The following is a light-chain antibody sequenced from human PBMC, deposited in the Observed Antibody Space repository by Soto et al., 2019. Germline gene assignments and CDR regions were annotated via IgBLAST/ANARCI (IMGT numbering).Light chain of an antibody. CDR3: QQYGSSPPYT. CDR1: QSVSSSY. J-gene: IGKJ3*01. CDR2: GAS. V-gene: IGKV3-20*01. Sequence: EIVLTQSPGTLSLSPGERATLSCSASQSVSSSYLAWYQQKPCQAPRLLIYGASSRATGIPDRFSDSGSGTDFPLTISRLEPEDFAAYYCQQYGSSPPYTFGPGTKVDIK.